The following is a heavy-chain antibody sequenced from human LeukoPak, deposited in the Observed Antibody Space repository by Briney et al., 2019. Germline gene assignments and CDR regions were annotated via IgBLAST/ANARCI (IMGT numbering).Heavy chain of an antibody. CDR2: VHRDGSDK. CDR3: ARHGEYCLDS. Sequence: PGGTLRLSCAASGFTFSSYDMSWVRQAPGKGLEWVASVHRDGSDKYYVDSVKGRFTISRDNTKNSLYLQMNSLRAEDTAVYYCARHGEYCLDSWGQGTPVTVSS. V-gene: IGHV3-7*01. D-gene: IGHD3-10*01. CDR1: GFTFSSYD. J-gene: IGHJ4*02.